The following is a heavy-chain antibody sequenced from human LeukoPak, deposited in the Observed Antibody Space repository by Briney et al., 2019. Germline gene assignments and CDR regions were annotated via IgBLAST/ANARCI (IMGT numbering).Heavy chain of an antibody. Sequence: GGSLRLSCAASGFTFSGYPMHWVRQAPGKGLEYLSGISANGGSTYYANSVKGRFTISRDNSKNTLYLQMGSLRPEDMAVYHCARDGSNWDFDYWGQGTLVTVSS. V-gene: IGHV3-64*01. CDR2: ISANGGST. CDR3: ARDGSNWDFDY. J-gene: IGHJ4*02. CDR1: GFTFSGYP. D-gene: IGHD6-13*01.